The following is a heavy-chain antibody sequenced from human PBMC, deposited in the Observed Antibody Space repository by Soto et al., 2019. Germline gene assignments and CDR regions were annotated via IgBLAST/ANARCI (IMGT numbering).Heavy chain of an antibody. CDR3: TMGLLWFGAY. J-gene: IGHJ4*02. CDR1: GFTFSGSA. D-gene: IGHD3-10*01. Sequence: EVQLVESGGGLVQPGGSLKLSCAASGFTFSGSAMHWVRQASGKGLEWVGRIRSKANSYATAHAASVKGRFTISRDDSKNTAYLQMNSLKTKDTAVYYCTMGLLWFGAYWGQGTLVTVSS. CDR2: IRSKANSYAT. V-gene: IGHV3-73*02.